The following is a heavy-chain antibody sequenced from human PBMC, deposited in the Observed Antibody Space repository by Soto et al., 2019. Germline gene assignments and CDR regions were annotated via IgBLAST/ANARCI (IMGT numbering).Heavy chain of an antibody. D-gene: IGHD3-22*01. CDR2: IRSKAYVGTT. V-gene: IGHV3-49*04. CDR1: GFTFGDYA. J-gene: IGHJ6*02. Sequence: GGSLRLSCTASGFTFGDYAMSWVRQAPGKGLEWVGFIRSKAYVGTTEYAASVKGRFTISRDDSKSIAYLQMNSLKTEDTAVFYCTRTAGYYDSSGYYSGYYYYGMDVWGRGTTVTVSS. CDR3: TRTAGYYDSSGYYSGYYYYGMDV.